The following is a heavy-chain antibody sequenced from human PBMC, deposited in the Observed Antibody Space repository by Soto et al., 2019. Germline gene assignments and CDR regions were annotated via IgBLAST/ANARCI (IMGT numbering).Heavy chain of an antibody. Sequence: QVQLVQSGAEVKKPGSLVKVSCKASGGTFSSYAISWVRQAPGQGLEWMGGIIPIFGTANYAQKFQGRVTITADESTSTAYMELSSLRSEDTAVYYCAILPRGYSYVLEDYWGQGTLVTVSS. V-gene: IGHV1-69*12. J-gene: IGHJ4*02. CDR2: IIPIFGTA. CDR1: GGTFSSYA. CDR3: AILPRGYSYVLEDY. D-gene: IGHD5-18*01.